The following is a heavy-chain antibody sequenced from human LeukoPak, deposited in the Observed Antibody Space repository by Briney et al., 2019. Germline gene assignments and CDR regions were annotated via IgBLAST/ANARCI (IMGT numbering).Heavy chain of an antibody. CDR3: ASSSYYDFWSASYFDY. J-gene: IGHJ4*02. CDR1: GGTFSSYA. CDR2: IIPIFGTA. V-gene: IGHV1-69*05. D-gene: IGHD3-3*01. Sequence: ASVKVSCKASGGTFSSYAISWVRQAPGQGLEWMGRIIPIFGTANYAQKFQGRVTITTDESTSTAYMGLSSLRSEDTAVYYCASSSYYDFWSASYFDYWGQGTLVTVSS.